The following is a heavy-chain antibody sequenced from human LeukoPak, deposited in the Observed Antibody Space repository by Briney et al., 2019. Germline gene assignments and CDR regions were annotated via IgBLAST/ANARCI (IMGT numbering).Heavy chain of an antibody. J-gene: IGHJ4*02. Sequence: GGSLRLSCAASEFTFSNYAMSWVRQAPGKGLQWVASVKHDGSEKYYVDSVRGRFTISRDNTKNSLYLQMSSLRAEDTAVYYCATDRGWRTSGYYLYYFEYWGQGTLVTFSS. D-gene: IGHD3-3*01. CDR3: ATDRGWRTSGYYLYYFEY. CDR1: EFTFSNYA. V-gene: IGHV3-7*01. CDR2: VKHDGSEK.